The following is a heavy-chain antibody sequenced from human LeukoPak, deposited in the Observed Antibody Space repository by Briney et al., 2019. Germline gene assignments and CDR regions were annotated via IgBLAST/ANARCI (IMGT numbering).Heavy chain of an antibody. CDR1: GFTFSSHA. J-gene: IGHJ4*02. CDR2: ISGSGDIT. CDR3: VKAPPGTMSAASTRFDS. V-gene: IGHV3-23*01. D-gene: IGHD6-13*01. Sequence: GGSLRLSCAASGFTFSSHAMSWVRQAPGKGLEWVSGISGSGDITYYADSVKGRFTISRDNSKNTLYPQMNSLRVEDTAVYYCVKAPPGTMSAASTRFDSWGQGTLVTVSS.